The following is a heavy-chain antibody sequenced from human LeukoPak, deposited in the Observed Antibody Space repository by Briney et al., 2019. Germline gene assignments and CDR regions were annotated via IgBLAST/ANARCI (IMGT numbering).Heavy chain of an antibody. D-gene: IGHD3-10*01. CDR1: GGSISRSNW. Sequence: SGTLSLTCAVSGGSISRSNWWSWVRQPPGKGLEWIGEIYLSGSTNYNPSLKSRVTISVDKSKNQFSLKLSSVTAADTAVYYCARDNLGLLWFGESNFDYWGQGTLVTVSS. J-gene: IGHJ4*02. V-gene: IGHV4-4*02. CDR2: IYLSGST. CDR3: ARDNLGLLWFGESNFDY.